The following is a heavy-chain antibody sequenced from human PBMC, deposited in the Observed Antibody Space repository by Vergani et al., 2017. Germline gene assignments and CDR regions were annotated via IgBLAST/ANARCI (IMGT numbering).Heavy chain of an antibody. J-gene: IGHJ4*02. Sequence: VQLVESGGGVVQPGGSLRLSCAASGFTFSNYAMNWVRQAPGKGLEWVSGISGSGVSAYYTDSVKGRFTISRDNSKNILFLQMNNLRTEDTAIYYCAKQYFVSGNYLFDYWGQGTLVTVSS. CDR1: GFTFSNYA. V-gene: IGHV3-23*04. CDR2: ISGSGVSA. CDR3: AKQYFVSGNYLFDY. D-gene: IGHD3-10*01.